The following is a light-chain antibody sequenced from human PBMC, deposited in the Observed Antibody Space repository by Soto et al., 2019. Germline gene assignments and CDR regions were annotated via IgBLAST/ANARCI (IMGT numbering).Light chain of an antibody. V-gene: IGKV3-20*01. CDR3: HQFGGSPQT. Sequence: EIVLTQSPGTLSLSPGERATLSCRASQSVSNYLVWYQQKPGQAPRLLIYGASSRATGIPDRFSGSGSGTDFTLTISRLEPEDFAVYYCHQFGGSPQTFGQGTKVEIK. J-gene: IGKJ1*01. CDR2: GAS. CDR1: QSVSNY.